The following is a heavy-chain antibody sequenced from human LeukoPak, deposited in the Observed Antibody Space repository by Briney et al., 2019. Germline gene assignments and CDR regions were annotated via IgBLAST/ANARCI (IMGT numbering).Heavy chain of an antibody. Sequence: GGSLRLSCAASGFTFSSYGMHWVRRAPGKGLEWVAFIRYDGSNKYYADSVKGRFTISRDNSKNTLYLQMNSLRAEDTAVYYCAKDSGGDSYGLAFDYWGQGTLVTVSS. CDR3: AKDSGGDSYGLAFDY. D-gene: IGHD5-18*01. CDR2: IRYDGSNK. V-gene: IGHV3-30*02. CDR1: GFTFSSYG. J-gene: IGHJ4*02.